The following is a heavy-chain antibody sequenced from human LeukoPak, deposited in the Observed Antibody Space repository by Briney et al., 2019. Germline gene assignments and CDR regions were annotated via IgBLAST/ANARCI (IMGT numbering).Heavy chain of an antibody. J-gene: IGHJ4*02. V-gene: IGHV3-30*18. D-gene: IGHD3-22*01. CDR2: ISYDGRNK. CDR1: GFTISTYG. CDR3: AKDLYYYDSSDPFDY. Sequence: GGPLRLSCAASGFTISTYGMHWVRQAPGKGLEWVAVISYDGRNKYYADSVKGRFTISRDNSKNTLYLQMNSLRAEDTAVYYCAKDLYYYDSSDPFDYWGQGTLVTVSS.